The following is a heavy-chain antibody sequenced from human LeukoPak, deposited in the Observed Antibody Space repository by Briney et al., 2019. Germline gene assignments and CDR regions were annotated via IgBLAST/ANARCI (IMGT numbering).Heavy chain of an antibody. CDR2: IRSKANNYTT. Sequence: PGGSLRLSCTASGFTFSGSAMDWVRQAYGKGMGWVGRIRSKANNYTTVYSASVKGRFTISRDDSNNTAYLQMNSLKTEDTAVYYCTRGLSVRRSNNTPVDYWGQGTLVTVSS. CDR3: TRGLSVRRSNNTPVDY. V-gene: IGHV3-73*01. D-gene: IGHD1-1*01. J-gene: IGHJ4*02. CDR1: GFTFSGSA.